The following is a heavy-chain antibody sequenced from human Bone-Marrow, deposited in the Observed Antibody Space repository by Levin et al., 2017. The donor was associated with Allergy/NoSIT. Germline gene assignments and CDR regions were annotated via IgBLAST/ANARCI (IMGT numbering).Heavy chain of an antibody. J-gene: IGHJ3*02. V-gene: IGHV3-30*03. CDR2: ISYDGSNK. CDR1: GFTFSSYG. D-gene: IGHD5-24*01. Sequence: GGSLRLSCAASGFTFSSYGMHWVRQAPGKGLEWVAVISYDGSNKYYADSVKGRFTISRDNSKNTLYLQMNSLRAEDTAVYYCARWLQLRAFDIWGQGTMVTVSS. CDR3: ARWLQLRAFDI.